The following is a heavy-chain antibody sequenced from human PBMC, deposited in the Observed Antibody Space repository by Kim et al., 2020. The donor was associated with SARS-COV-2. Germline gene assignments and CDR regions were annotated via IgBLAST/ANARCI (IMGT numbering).Heavy chain of an antibody. V-gene: IGHV3-30*10. Sequence: NNTCTDSVKGRLTNTRDNPKNTLYLQLNSLRAEATAVYYCARVEGLSIDYWGQGTLVTVSS. D-gene: IGHD3-3*01. J-gene: IGHJ4*02. CDR2: NN. CDR3: ARVEGLSIDY.